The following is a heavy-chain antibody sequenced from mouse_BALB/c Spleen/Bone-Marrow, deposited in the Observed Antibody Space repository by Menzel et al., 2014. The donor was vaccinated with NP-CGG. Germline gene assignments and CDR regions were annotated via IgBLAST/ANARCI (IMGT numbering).Heavy chain of an antibody. CDR1: GFTFSDYY. CDR2: ISDGGSYT. Sequence: EVQGVESGGGLVKPGGSLKLSCAASGFTFSDYYMYWVRQTPEKRLEWVATISDGGSYTYYPDSVKGRFTISRDNAKNTLCLQMSSLKSEDTAMYYCARDYDYDPAWFAYWGQGTLVTVSA. J-gene: IGHJ3*01. CDR3: ARDYDYDPAWFAY. V-gene: IGHV5-4*02. D-gene: IGHD2-4*01.